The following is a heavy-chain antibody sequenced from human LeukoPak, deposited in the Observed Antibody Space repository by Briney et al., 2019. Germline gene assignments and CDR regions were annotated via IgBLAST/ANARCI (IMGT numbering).Heavy chain of an antibody. Sequence: PSQTLSLTCTVSGGSISSGDYYWSWIRQPPGKGLEWIGYIYYSGSTYYNPSLKSRVTISVDTSKNQFSLKLSSVTAADTAVYHCARGVVGYYMDVWGKGTTVTVSS. CDR2: IYYSGST. CDR1: GGSISSGDYY. CDR3: ARGVVGYYMDV. J-gene: IGHJ6*03. V-gene: IGHV4-30-4*08.